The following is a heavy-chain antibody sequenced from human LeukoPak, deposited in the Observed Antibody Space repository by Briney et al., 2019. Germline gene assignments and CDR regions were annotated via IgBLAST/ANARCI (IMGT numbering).Heavy chain of an antibody. D-gene: IGHD6-6*01. CDR2: MYTSGST. V-gene: IGHV4-4*07. Sequence: SETLSLTCTVSGGPISGYYWSWIRQPAGQGLEWIGRMYTSGSTTYNPSLKTRVTMSVDTSKNQFSLNLSSVTAADTAVYYCARGSSSSSNWFDPWGQGTLVTVSS. CDR1: GGPISGYY. CDR3: ARGSSSSSNWFDP. J-gene: IGHJ5*02.